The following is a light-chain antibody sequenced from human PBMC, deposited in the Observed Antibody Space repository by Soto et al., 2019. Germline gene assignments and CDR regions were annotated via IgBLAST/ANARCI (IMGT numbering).Light chain of an antibody. CDR2: AAS. CDR1: QGISSY. J-gene: IGKJ3*01. CDR3: QQLNSYPV. V-gene: IGKV1-9*01. Sequence: DIPLTQYPSFLYASVRDRVTITCRASQGISSYLGWYQQNPGQAPKVLGYAASTLQSVVPSRFSGSGSGTEFTLTISSLQPEDCATYYFQQLNSYPVFGPGTKVDIK.